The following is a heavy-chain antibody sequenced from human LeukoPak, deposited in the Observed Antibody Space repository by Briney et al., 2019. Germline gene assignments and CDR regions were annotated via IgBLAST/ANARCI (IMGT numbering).Heavy chain of an antibody. V-gene: IGHV1-69*13. D-gene: IGHD6-6*01. J-gene: IGHJ5*02. Sequence: SVTVSCKASGGTFSIYAINWVRQAPGQGLEWMGGIIPLFGTPNYAQKFQGRVTITADESTNTAYMELNSLRSEDTAVYYCARGTEEYSKSSGWFDPWGQGTLVIVSS. CDR2: IIPLFGTP. CDR3: ARGTEEYSKSSGWFDP. CDR1: GGTFSIYA.